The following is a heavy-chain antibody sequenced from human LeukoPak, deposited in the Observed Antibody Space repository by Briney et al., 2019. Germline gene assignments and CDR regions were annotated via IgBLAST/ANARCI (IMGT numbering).Heavy chain of an antibody. CDR3: ARGDSSNYDHTFDF. V-gene: IGHV3-7*01. J-gene: IGHJ3*01. CDR2: IKQDESEK. Sequence: GGSLRLSCVVSGLNFNDYWMSWVRQAPGKGLEWVANIKQDESEKNYVDSVKGRFTISRDNAKNSLGLQMNSLRAEDTAVYYCARGDSSNYDHTFDFWGQGTLVTVSS. CDR1: GLNFNDYW. D-gene: IGHD6-13*01.